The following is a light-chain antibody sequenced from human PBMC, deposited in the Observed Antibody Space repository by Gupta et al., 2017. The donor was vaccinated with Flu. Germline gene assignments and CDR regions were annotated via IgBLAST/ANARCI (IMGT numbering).Light chain of an antibody. Sequence: VTISCFGSSSNIGSNAVNWYQQVPGTSPKLLIYGSNQRPSGVPDRFAGSKSGTSASLAIRGLQSEDEADYYCAAWDDSLNGHYVFGTGTKVTVL. V-gene: IGLV1-44*01. CDR3: AAWDDSLNGHYV. CDR2: GSN. CDR1: SSNIGSNA. J-gene: IGLJ1*01.